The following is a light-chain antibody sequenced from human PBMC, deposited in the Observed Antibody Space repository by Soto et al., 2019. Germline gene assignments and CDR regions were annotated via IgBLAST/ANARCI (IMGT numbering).Light chain of an antibody. J-gene: IGKJ1*01. V-gene: IGKV3-15*01. CDR3: QQYNNWWT. Sequence: EIVMTQSPATLSVSPGERVTLSCRASQSVSSSLAWYQQKPGQAPRLLIYGASTRAIGIPARFSGSGSETEFTLTISSLQSEDFPVYYCQQYNNWWTFGQGTKVEIK. CDR2: GAS. CDR1: QSVSSS.